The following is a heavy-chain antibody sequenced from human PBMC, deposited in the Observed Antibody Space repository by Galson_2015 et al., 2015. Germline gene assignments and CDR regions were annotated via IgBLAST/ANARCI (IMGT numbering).Heavy chain of an antibody. CDR3: ASGSRYSSGWSTFDY. CDR2: IYSGGST. Sequence: SLRLSCAASGFTVSSNYMSWVRQAPGKGLEWVSVIYSGGSTYYADSVKGRFTISIDNSKNTLYLQMNSLRAEDTAVYYCASGSRYSSGWSTFDYWGQGTLVTVSS. V-gene: IGHV3-53*01. CDR1: GFTVSSNY. D-gene: IGHD6-19*01. J-gene: IGHJ4*02.